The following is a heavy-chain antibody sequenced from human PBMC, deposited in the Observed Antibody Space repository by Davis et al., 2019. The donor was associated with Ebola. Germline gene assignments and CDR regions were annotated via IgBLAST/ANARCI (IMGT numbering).Heavy chain of an antibody. V-gene: IGHV1-18*04. D-gene: IGHD3-10*01. Sequence: ASVKVSCKASGYTFPSYGLSWVRQAPGPGLEWMGWIRTYNGNTNYAQKLQGRVTMTTDTSTSKAYMELRGLRYYYTAGYYCARMANLWFSPGGNWGQGTLVTVSS. CDR3: ARMANLWFSPGGN. J-gene: IGHJ4*02. CDR1: GYTFPSYG. CDR2: IRTYNGNT.